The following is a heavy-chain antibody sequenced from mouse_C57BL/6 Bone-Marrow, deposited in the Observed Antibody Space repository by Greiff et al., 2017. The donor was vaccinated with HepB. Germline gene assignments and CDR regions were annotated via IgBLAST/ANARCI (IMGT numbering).Heavy chain of an antibody. CDR2: IWSGGST. CDR1: GFSLTSYG. Sequence: VQLQESGPGLVQPSQSLSITCTVSGFSLTSYGVHWVRQSPGKGLEWLGVIWSGGSTDYNAAFISRLSISKDNSKSQVFFKMNSLQADDTAIYYCASRDGYYSAWFAYWGQGTLVTVSA. D-gene: IGHD2-3*01. J-gene: IGHJ3*01. V-gene: IGHV2-2*01. CDR3: ASRDGYYSAWFAY.